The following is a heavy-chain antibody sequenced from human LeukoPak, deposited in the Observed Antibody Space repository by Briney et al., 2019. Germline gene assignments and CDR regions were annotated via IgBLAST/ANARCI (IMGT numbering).Heavy chain of an antibody. V-gene: IGHV1-69*01. CDR1: GDTFSSYA. CDR3: ARDLGGDFDY. CDR2: ITPIIGTA. Sequence: SVKVSCKASGDTFSSYAVSWVRQAPGQGLEWMGGITPIIGTASYPQKFQGRLTISADESTSTAYMELSSLTSEDTAMYYCARDLGGDFDYWGQGTLVTVSS. J-gene: IGHJ4*02. D-gene: IGHD2-15*01.